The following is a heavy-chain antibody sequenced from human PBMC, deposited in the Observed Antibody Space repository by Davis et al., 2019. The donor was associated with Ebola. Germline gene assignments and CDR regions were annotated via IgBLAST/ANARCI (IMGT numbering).Heavy chain of an antibody. CDR1: GGSISSYY. D-gene: IGHD3-10*01. Sequence: MPSETLSLTCTVSGGSISSYYWSWIRQPPGKGLEWIGEINHSGSTNYNPSLKSRVTISVDTSKNQFSLKLSSVTAADTAVYYCAREPYGSGKSDAFDIWGQGKMVTVSS. CDR3: AREPYGSGKSDAFDI. J-gene: IGHJ3*02. V-gene: IGHV4-34*01. CDR2: INHSGST.